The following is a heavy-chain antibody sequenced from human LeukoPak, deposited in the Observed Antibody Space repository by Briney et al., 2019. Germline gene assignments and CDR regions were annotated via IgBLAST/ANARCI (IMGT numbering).Heavy chain of an antibody. CDR3: ASGRDTFGDDAFDI. J-gene: IGHJ3*02. D-gene: IGHD3-16*01. CDR2: IYYSGST. Sequence: SETLSLTCTVSGGSISSSSYYWGWIRQPPGKGLEWLGSIYYSGSTYYNPSLKSRVTISVDTSKNQFSLKLSSVTAADTAVYYCASGRDTFGDDAFDIWGQGTMVTVSS. CDR1: GGSISSSSYY. V-gene: IGHV4-39*07.